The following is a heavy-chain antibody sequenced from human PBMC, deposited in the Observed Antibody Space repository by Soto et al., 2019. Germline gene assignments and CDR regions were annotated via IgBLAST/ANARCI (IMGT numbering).Heavy chain of an antibody. J-gene: IGHJ6*02. CDR3: ASGRYCSGGSCRLNYYYGMDV. Sequence: QVQLVQSGAEVKKPGSSVKVSCKASGGTFSSYAISWVRQAPGQGLEWMGGIIPIFGTANYAQKFQGRVTINADESTSTAYMELSSLRSEDTAVYYCASGRYCSGGSCRLNYYYGMDVWGQGTTVTVSS. CDR2: IIPIFGTA. D-gene: IGHD2-15*01. CDR1: GGTFSSYA. V-gene: IGHV1-69*01.